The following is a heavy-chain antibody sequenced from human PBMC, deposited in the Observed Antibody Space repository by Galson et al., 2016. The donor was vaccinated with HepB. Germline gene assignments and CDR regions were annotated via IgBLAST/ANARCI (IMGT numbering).Heavy chain of an antibody. J-gene: IGHJ5*01. CDR2: IYSGGAP. CDR1: GFIVSSHY. V-gene: IGHV3-53*01. Sequence: SLRLSCAASGFIVSSHYMNWVRQTPGKGLEWVAIIYSGGAPYYADSVKGRFTISRDNPNNTVYLQMNSRRGEDTAVYYCARDPGRIAAAGHLDSWGQGTLVTVS. D-gene: IGHD6-13*01. CDR3: ARDPGRIAAAGHLDS.